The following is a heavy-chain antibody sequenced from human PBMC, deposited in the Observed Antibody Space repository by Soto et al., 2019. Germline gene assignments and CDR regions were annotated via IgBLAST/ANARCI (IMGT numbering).Heavy chain of an antibody. D-gene: IGHD3-22*01. CDR1: GFTFNFFG. CDR3: ARDEFYYRSSGFYRSDY. CDR2: ISDSGGRT. V-gene: IGHV3-23*01. J-gene: IGHJ4*02. Sequence: EVQLLESGGGLVQPGGSLRLSCEASGFTFNFFGMSWVRQAPGKGLEWVSVISDSGGRTDYAASVKGRFTISRDNSKNTLYLQMNSLRAEDTAVYYCARDEFYYRSSGFYRSDYWGQGILVTVSS.